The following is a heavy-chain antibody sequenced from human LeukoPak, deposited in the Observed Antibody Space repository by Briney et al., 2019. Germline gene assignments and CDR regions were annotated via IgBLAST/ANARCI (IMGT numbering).Heavy chain of an antibody. Sequence: GGSLRLXCAASGFTFSSYSMNWDRRAPGKGLEWVSSISSSSSYIYYADSVKGRFTISRDNAKNSLYLQMNSLRAEDTALYYCAREFTTGPYWGQGTLVTVSS. CDR3: AREFTTGPY. V-gene: IGHV3-21*01. CDR1: GFTFSSYS. CDR2: ISSSSSYI. J-gene: IGHJ4*02. D-gene: IGHD1-1*01.